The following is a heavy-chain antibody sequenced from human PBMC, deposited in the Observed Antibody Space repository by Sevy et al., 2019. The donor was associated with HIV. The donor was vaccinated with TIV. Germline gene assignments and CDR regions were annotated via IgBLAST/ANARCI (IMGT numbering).Heavy chain of an antibody. V-gene: IGHV3-11*01. CDR1: GFTFSDYY. Sequence: GGSLRLSCAASGFTFSDYYMSWIRQAPGKGLEWVSYISSSGSTIYYADSVKGRFTNSRDNAKNSLYLQMNSLRAEDTAGDYCAGGGNPNWNDANNWFDPWGQGTLVTVSS. CDR2: ISSSGSTI. D-gene: IGHD1-1*01. J-gene: IGHJ5*02. CDR3: AGGGNPNWNDANNWFDP.